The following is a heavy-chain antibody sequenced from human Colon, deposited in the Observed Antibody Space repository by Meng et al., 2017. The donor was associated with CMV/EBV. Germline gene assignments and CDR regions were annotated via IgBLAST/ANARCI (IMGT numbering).Heavy chain of an antibody. D-gene: IGHD3-3*01. CDR1: GGSLSGYY. CDR2: INQSGST. V-gene: IGHV4-34*01. J-gene: IGHJ4*02. CDR3: AREAGPFFGVIVYDS. Sequence: QRQQWGAGLLKTSETLSLPCGVSGGSLSGYYWTWIRQSPGKSLEWIGEINQSGSTNYNPSLKSRVTVSVDTSKNQFSLRVTSVTAADSALYYCAREAGPFFGVIVYDSWGQGTLVTVSS.